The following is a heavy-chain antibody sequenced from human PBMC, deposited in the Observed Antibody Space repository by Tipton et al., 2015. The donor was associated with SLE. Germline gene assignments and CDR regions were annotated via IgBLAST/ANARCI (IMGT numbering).Heavy chain of an antibody. CDR3: ARLHGYSYGLNWFDP. CDR1: GGSISSGTFF. CDR2: IYYTGTT. Sequence: TLSLTCTVFGGSISSGTFFWNWIRPPAGKGLEWIGSIYYTGTTNYYNSFLKSRVTMSVDTSKNQFSLRLTAVIAADTAVYYCARLHGYSYGLNWFDPWGQGTLISVSS. D-gene: IGHD5-18*01. J-gene: IGHJ5*02. V-gene: IGHV4-61*02.